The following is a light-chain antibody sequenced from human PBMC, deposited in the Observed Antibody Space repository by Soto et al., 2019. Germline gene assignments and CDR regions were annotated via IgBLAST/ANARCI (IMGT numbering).Light chain of an antibody. CDR2: GAS. J-gene: IGKJ1*01. Sequence: EVVMTQPPATLSVSPGERVTLSCRASQSINAHLAWYQQKPGQAPRLLIHGASTRATGIPARFSGSGFGTEFILTISSLQSEDFAIYYCQQYNTWLWTFGQGTKVEI. CDR1: QSINAH. V-gene: IGKV3-15*01. CDR3: QQYNTWLWT.